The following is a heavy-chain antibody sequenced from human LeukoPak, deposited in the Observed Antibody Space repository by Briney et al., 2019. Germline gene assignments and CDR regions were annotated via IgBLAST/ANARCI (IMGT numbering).Heavy chain of an antibody. CDR3: ARETSMVVNWDHRLGAFDI. CDR1: GGTFSSYA. Sequence: SVKVSCKASGGTFSSYAISWVRQAPGQGLEWMRRIIPIFGTANYAQKFQGRVTITTDESTSTAYMELSSLRSEDTAVYYCARETSMVVNWDHRLGAFDIWGQGTMVTVSS. J-gene: IGHJ3*02. V-gene: IGHV1-69*05. CDR2: IIPIFGTA. D-gene: IGHD4-23*01.